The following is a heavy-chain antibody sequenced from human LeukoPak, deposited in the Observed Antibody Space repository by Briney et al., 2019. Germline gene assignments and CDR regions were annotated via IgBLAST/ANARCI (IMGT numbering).Heavy chain of an antibody. CDR1: GGSISSSNW. D-gene: IGHD6-19*01. Sequence: PSETLSLTCAVSGGSISSSNWWSWVRQPPGKGLEWIGEIYHSGSTNYNPSLKSRVTISVDKSKNQFSLKLSSVTAADTAVYYCARDPTIAVAGTGDSYYYHGMDVWGQGTTVTVSS. V-gene: IGHV4-4*02. CDR3: ARDPTIAVAGTGDSYYYHGMDV. CDR2: IYHSGST. J-gene: IGHJ6*02.